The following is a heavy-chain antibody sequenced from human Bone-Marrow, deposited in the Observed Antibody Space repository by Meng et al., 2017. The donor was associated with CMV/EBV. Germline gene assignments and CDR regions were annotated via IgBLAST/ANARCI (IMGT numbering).Heavy chain of an antibody. D-gene: IGHD2-15*01. CDR2: ISGSGGST. Sequence: GGSLRLSCAASGFTVSSNSMTWVRQAPGKGLEWVSAISGSGGSTYYADSVKGRFTISRDNSKNTLYLQMNSLRAEDTAVYYCAKAVLATCSGVFCYHFDYWGQGTLVTVSS. CDR3: AKAVLATCSGVFCYHFDY. V-gene: IGHV3-23*01. CDR1: GFTVSSNS. J-gene: IGHJ4*02.